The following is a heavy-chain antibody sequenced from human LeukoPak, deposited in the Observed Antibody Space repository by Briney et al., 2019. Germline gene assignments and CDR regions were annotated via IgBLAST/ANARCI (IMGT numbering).Heavy chain of an antibody. Sequence: PSETVSLTCSVSGGSISSTTYHWGWVRQPPGKGLEWIGSIYYSGNTYYNPSLKSRLTISVDMPKNQFSLKLSSVTAADTAVYYCTRLINGSPGDYWGQPTSPTVSS. CDR2: IYYSGNT. CDR3: TRLINGSPGDY. D-gene: IGHD2-8*01. J-gene: IGHJ4*01. CDR1: GGSISSTTYH. V-gene: IGHV4-39*01.